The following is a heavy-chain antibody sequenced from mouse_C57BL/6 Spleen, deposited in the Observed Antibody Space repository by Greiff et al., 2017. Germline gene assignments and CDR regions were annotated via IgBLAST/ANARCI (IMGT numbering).Heavy chain of an antibody. CDR1: GFTFSSYA. J-gene: IGHJ4*01. Sequence: EVMLVESGGGLVKPGGSLKLSCAASGFTFSSYAMSWVRQTPEKRLEWVATISDGGSYTYYPDNVKGRFTISRDNAKNNLYLQMSHLKSEDTAMYYCAREDYYGSSYVDYWGQGTSVTVSS. CDR2: ISDGGSYT. CDR3: AREDYYGSSYVDY. D-gene: IGHD1-1*01. V-gene: IGHV5-4*01.